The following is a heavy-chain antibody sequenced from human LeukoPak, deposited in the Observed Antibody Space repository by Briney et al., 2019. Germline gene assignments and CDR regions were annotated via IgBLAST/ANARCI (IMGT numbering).Heavy chain of an antibody. J-gene: IGHJ4*02. CDR2: INHSGST. CDR1: GGSFSVYY. V-gene: IGHV4-34*01. Sequence: PSETLSLTCAVYGGSFSVYYWSWIRQPPGKGLEWIGEINHSGSTNYNPSLKSRVTISVDTSKNQFSLKLSSVTAADTAVYYCARGRGFRYFDYWGQGTLVTVSS. D-gene: IGHD2-15*01. CDR3: ARGRGFRYFDY.